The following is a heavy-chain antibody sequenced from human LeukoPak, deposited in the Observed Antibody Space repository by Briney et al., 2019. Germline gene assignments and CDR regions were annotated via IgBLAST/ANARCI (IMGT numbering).Heavy chain of an antibody. CDR2: IYYSGST. Sequence: PSGTLSLTCTVSGGSISSYYWSWIRQPPGKGLEWIGYIYYSGSTNYNPSLKSRVTISVDTSKNQFSLKLSSVTAADTAVYYCARSLLWFGELLPHNWFDPWGQGTLVTVSS. CDR3: ARSLLWFGELLPHNWFDP. CDR1: GGSISSYY. V-gene: IGHV4-59*08. J-gene: IGHJ5*02. D-gene: IGHD3-10*01.